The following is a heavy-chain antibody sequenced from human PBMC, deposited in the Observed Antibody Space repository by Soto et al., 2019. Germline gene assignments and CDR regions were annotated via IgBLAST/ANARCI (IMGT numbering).Heavy chain of an antibody. Sequence: ASVKVSCKVSGYTLTELSMHWLRQAPGKGLEWMGGFDPEDGETIYAQKFQGRATMTEDTSTDTAYMELSSLRSEDTAVYYCATAPGIYAALFDYWGQGTLVTVSS. D-gene: IGHD4-17*01. CDR3: ATAPGIYAALFDY. CDR2: FDPEDGET. J-gene: IGHJ4*02. CDR1: GYTLTELS. V-gene: IGHV1-24*01.